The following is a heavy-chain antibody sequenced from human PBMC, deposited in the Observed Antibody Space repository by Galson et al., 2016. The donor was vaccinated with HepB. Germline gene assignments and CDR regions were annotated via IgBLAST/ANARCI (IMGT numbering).Heavy chain of an antibody. J-gene: IGHJ4*02. V-gene: IGHV3-30*04. D-gene: IGHD2-2*01. Sequence: SLRLSCAASGFTFSRHAMHWVRQAPGKGLEWVAVIAHDATIKDYADSVEGRFTISRDNSENTVYLQIDTLRVEDTAMYYCASSVVVAGIIDYWGQGTLVTVSS. CDR1: GFTFSRHA. CDR3: ASSVVVAGIIDY. CDR2: IAHDATIK.